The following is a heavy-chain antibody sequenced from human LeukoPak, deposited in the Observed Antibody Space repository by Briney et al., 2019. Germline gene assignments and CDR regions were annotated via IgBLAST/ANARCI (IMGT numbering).Heavy chain of an antibody. D-gene: IGHD5-24*01. CDR1: GFSFSNYW. Sequence: GGSLRLSCAASGFSFSNYWMSWVRQAPGRGLEWVANIKQDESEKYYVDSVKGRFTISRDNAKNSLYLQMSSLRAEDTAVYYCARDRRDGYNLLDYWGQGTLVTVSS. J-gene: IGHJ4*02. V-gene: IGHV3-7*01. CDR3: ARDRRDGYNLLDY. CDR2: IKQDESEK.